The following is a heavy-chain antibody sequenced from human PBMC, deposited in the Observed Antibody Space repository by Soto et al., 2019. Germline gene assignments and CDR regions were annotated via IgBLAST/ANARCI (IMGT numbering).Heavy chain of an antibody. CDR2: ISGSAGST. CDR3: AKDRELGGVAATPGNGYFDY. D-gene: IGHD2-15*01. V-gene: IGHV3-23*01. CDR1: GFTFSNAW. Sequence: GGSLRLSCAASGFTFSNAWMNWVRQAPGKGLEWVSAISGSAGSTYYADSVKGRFTISRDNSKNTLYLQMNSLRAEDTAVYYCAKDRELGGVAATPGNGYFDYWGQGTLVTVYS. J-gene: IGHJ4*02.